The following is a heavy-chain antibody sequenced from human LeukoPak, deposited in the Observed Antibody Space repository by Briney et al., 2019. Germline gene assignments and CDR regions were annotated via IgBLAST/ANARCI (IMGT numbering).Heavy chain of an antibody. J-gene: IGHJ4*02. D-gene: IGHD3-22*01. CDR2: INPNSGGT. V-gene: IGHV1-2*02. CDR1: GYTFTGYY. Sequence: ASVKVSCKASGYTFTGYYMHWVRQAPGQGLEWMGWINPNSGGTNYAQKCQGRVTMTRDTSISTAYMELSRLRSDDTAVYYCARDYDGSGYPDYWGQGTLVTVSS. CDR3: ARDYDGSGYPDY.